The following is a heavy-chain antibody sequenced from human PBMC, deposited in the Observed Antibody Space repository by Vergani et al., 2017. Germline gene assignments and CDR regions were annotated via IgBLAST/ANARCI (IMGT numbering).Heavy chain of an antibody. CDR3: ARGPGRWLLL. Sequence: QVQLQESGPGLVKPSQTLSLTCTVSGGSISSSSYYWSWIRQPPGKGLEWIGEINHSGSTNYNPSLKSRVTISVDTSKNQFSLKLSSVTAADTAVYYCARGPGRWLLLWGQGTLVTVSS. CDR2: INHSGST. V-gene: IGHV4-39*07. J-gene: IGHJ4*02. CDR1: GGSISSSSYY. D-gene: IGHD5-24*01.